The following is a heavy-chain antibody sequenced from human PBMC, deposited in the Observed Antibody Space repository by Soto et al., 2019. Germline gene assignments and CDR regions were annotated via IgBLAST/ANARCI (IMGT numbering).Heavy chain of an antibody. CDR1: GFTFSSYG. CDR3: AKGPAIVLVPAAMNYYYGMDV. J-gene: IGHJ6*02. Sequence: PGGSLRLSCAASGFTFSSYGMHLVRQAQGKGLEWVAVISYDGSNKYYADSVKGRFTISRDNSKNTLYLQMNSLRAEDTAVYYCAKGPAIVLVPAAMNYYYGMDVWGQGTTVTVSS. V-gene: IGHV3-30*18. CDR2: ISYDGSNK. D-gene: IGHD2-2*01.